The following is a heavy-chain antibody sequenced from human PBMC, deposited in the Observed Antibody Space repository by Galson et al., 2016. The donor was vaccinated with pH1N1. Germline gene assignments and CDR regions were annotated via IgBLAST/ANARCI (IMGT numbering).Heavy chain of an antibody. V-gene: IGHV3-53*01. Sequence: SLRLSCAASGFSVSGNYMSWVRQAPGKGLEWVSVIFSGGSKYYADAEKGRFTMSRDNSKNTLDLQMNSLTVEDTAVYYCARGLGRNTIFSARFENWGQGTLVTVSS. CDR3: ARGLGRNTIFSARFEN. CDR1: GFSVSGNY. D-gene: IGHD3-9*01. CDR2: IFSGGSK. J-gene: IGHJ4*02.